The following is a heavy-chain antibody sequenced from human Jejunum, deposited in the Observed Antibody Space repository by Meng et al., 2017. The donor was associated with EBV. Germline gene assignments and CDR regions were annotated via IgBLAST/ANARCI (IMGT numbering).Heavy chain of an antibody. CDR2: IKSKTDGETT. CDR3: TGDGRYTYI. Sequence: EVQVVEAGGGFVNPGGSLRLYCAASGLTFRNAWMTWVRQAPGEGLEWVGRIKSKTDGETTDYAAPVKGRFTTSRDDSKNTLYLQMTSLKIEDTAVYYCTGDGRYTYIWGQGTLVTVSS. J-gene: IGHJ4*02. V-gene: IGHV3-15*05. D-gene: IGHD2-2*02. CDR1: GLTFRNAW.